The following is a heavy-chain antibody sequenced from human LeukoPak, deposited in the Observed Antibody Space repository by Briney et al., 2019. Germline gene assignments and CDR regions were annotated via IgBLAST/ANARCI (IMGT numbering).Heavy chain of an antibody. CDR2: INPNSGGT. CDR3: ARVGDLDRDFDY. Sequence: ASVKVSCKASGYTFTGYYMHWVRQAPGQGLEWMGWINPNSGGTNYAQRFQGRVTMTRDTSISTAYMELSRLISDDTAVYYCARVGDLDRDFDYWGQGTLVTVSS. J-gene: IGHJ4*02. CDR1: GYTFTGYY. D-gene: IGHD3-10*01. V-gene: IGHV1-2*02.